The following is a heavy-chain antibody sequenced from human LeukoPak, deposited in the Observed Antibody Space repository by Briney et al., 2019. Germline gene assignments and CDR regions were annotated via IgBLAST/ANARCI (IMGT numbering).Heavy chain of an antibody. CDR2: INSDGSST. J-gene: IGHJ3*01. CDR1: GSTFSNYW. V-gene: IGHV3-74*01. Sequence: GGSLRLSCAASGSTFSNYWIHWVRQAPGKGLVWVSRINSDGSSTNYADSVKGRFTISRDNAKNTLYLQMNSLRAEDTAVYYCTREPNTAGDAFDLWGQGTMVTVSS. D-gene: IGHD5-18*01. CDR3: TREPNTAGDAFDL.